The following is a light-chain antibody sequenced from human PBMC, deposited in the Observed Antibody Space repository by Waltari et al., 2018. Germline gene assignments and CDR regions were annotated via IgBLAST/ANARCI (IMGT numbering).Light chain of an antibody. Sequence: QSALTQPASVSGSPGQSITVSCTGTSSDVGYYNSVSWYQQYPGKAPKLMIYDVSNRPSRVSHRFSGSKSGNTASLTISGLQAEDEADYYCSSYTSSTTLVVFGGGTKLTVL. J-gene: IGLJ2*01. CDR1: SSDVGYYNS. CDR3: SSYTSSTTLVV. V-gene: IGLV2-14*03. CDR2: DVS.